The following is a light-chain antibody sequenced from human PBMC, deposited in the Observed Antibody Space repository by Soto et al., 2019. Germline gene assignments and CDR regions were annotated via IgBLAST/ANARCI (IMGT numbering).Light chain of an antibody. V-gene: IGKV3-20*01. J-gene: IGKJ1*01. CDR3: QQYETFSGT. Sequence: EIVFTQSPGTLSLSPGERATLSCRASQSVSSYYLAWYQQKPGQAPRLLIYDASNRATGIPARFSGTGSETDFTLTIASLQPDDFATYYCQQYETFSGTFGPGTKVDIK. CDR2: DAS. CDR1: QSVSSYY.